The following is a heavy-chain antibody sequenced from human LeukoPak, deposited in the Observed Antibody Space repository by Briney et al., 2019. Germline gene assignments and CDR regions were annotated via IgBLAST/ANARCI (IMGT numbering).Heavy chain of an antibody. CDR1: GYTFTAYY. CDR3: ARDVGYCSGGSCYSYYYYGMDV. CDR2: INPNSDGT. V-gene: IGHV1-2*06. Sequence: ASVKVSCKTSGYTFTAYYMHWVRQAPGQGLEWMGRINPNSDGTNYAQKFQGRVTLTRDTSISTAYIEMSGLTSDDAAVYFCARDVGYCSGGSCYSYYYYGMDVWGQGTTVTVSS. D-gene: IGHD2-15*01. J-gene: IGHJ6*02.